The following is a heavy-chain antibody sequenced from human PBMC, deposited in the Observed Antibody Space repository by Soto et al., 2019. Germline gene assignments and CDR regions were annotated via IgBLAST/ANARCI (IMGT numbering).Heavy chain of an antibody. D-gene: IGHD3-10*01. CDR1: GGSISSSSYY. J-gene: IGHJ1*01. Sequence: PSETLSLTCTVSGGSISSSSYYWGWIRQPPGKGLEWIGSIYYSGSTYYNLSLKSRVTISVDTSKNQFSLKLSSVTAADTAVYFCARGDYPFQHWGQGTLVTVSS. V-gene: IGHV4-39*01. CDR2: IYYSGST. CDR3: ARGDYPFQH.